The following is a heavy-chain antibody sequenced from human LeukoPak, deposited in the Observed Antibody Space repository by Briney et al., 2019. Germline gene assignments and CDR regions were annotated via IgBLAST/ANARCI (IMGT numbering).Heavy chain of an antibody. CDR2: IYSSGST. V-gene: IGHV4-4*07. Sequence: SETLSLTCTVSGGSINNYYWSWIRQPAGKGLEWIGLIYSSGSTSYNPSLKSRVTMSVDTSKNQFSLKLSSVTAADTAVYYCATYSSGWPNPADLDYWGQGTLVTVSS. D-gene: IGHD6-19*01. CDR3: ATYSSGWPNPADLDY. CDR1: GGSINNYY. J-gene: IGHJ4*02.